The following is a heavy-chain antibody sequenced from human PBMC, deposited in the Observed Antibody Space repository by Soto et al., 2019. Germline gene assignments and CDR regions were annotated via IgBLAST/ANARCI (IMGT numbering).Heavy chain of an antibody. Sequence: SETLSLTCAVYGGSFSGYYWSWIRQPPGKGLEWIGEINHSGSTNYNPSLKSRVTISVDTSKNQFSLKLSSVTAADTAVYYCARGQWGVVVPAAPRDRSEIFDAFDIWGQGTMVTVSS. D-gene: IGHD2-2*01. V-gene: IGHV4-34*01. CDR3: ARGQWGVVVPAAPRDRSEIFDAFDI. CDR2: INHSGST. CDR1: GGSFSGYY. J-gene: IGHJ3*02.